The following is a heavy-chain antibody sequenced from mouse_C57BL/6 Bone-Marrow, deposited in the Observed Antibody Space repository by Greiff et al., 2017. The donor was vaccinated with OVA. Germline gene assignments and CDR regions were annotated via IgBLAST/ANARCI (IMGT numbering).Heavy chain of an antibody. Sequence: VQLQQSGPELVKPGASVKISCKASGYTFTDYYMNWVKQSHGQSLEWIGDINPNNGGTSYNQKFKGKATLTVDKSSSTAYMELRSLTSEDSADYYCQGESHRGFAYWGKGTMVTVSA. J-gene: IGHJ3*01. CDR1: GYTFTDYY. CDR2: INPNNGGT. V-gene: IGHV1-26*01. CDR3: QGESHRGFAY.